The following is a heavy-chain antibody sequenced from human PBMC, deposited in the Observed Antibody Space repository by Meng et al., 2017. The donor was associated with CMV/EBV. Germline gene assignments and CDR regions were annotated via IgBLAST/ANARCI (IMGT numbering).Heavy chain of an antibody. V-gene: IGHV3-21*01. J-gene: IGHJ5*02. Sequence: FRCYSMNWVRQAPGKGLEWVSSISSSSSYIYYADSVKGRFTISRDNAKNSLYLQMNSLRAEDTAVYYCARDLGGCSSTSCYKGWFDPWGQGTLVTVSS. CDR2: ISSSSSYI. D-gene: IGHD2-2*02. CDR3: ARDLGGCSSTSCYKGWFDP. CDR1: FRCYS.